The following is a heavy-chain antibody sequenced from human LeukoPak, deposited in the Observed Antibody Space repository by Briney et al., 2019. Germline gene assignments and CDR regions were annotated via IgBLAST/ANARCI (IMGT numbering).Heavy chain of an antibody. Sequence: SETLSLTCTVSGGSVSSYYWSWIRQPAGKGLEWIGRIYTSGSTNYNPSLKSRVTISVDTSKNQFSLKLSSVTAADTAVYYCARVVCSSTSCYVGRYYFDYWGQGTLVTVSS. CDR1: GGSVSSYY. D-gene: IGHD2-2*01. V-gene: IGHV4-4*07. CDR3: ARVVCSSTSCYVGRYYFDY. J-gene: IGHJ4*02. CDR2: IYTSGST.